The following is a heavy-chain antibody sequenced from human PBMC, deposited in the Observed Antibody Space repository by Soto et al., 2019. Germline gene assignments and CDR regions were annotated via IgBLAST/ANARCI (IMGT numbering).Heavy chain of an antibody. V-gene: IGHV3-30*18. CDR1: GFTFSRYG. CDR3: AKEAPELVFHY. D-gene: IGHD1-7*01. CDR2: ISYDGSNK. J-gene: IGHJ4*02. Sequence: QVQLVESGGGVVQPGRSLRLSCATSGFTFSRYGMHWVRQAPGKGLEWVATISYDGSNKYYADSAKGRFTISRDNSKNTLYLQMNSLKTEDTAVYYCAKEAPELVFHYWGQGTLVTVSS.